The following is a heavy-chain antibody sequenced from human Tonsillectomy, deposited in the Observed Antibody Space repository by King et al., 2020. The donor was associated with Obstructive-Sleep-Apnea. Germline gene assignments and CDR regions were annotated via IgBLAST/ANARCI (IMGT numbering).Heavy chain of an antibody. CDR2: INSVGIST. CDR1: GFTFSSYW. D-gene: IGHD3-16*02. Sequence: EVQLVESGGGLVQPGGSLRLSCAASGFTFSSYWMFWVRQTPGKGLVWVSRINSVGISTSHADSVKGRLTISRDNAKNTLYRQMNSLRAEDTAVYYCAKTPYRYYGLDVWGQGTTVTVSS. J-gene: IGHJ6*02. CDR3: AKTPYRYYGLDV. V-gene: IGHV3-74*01.